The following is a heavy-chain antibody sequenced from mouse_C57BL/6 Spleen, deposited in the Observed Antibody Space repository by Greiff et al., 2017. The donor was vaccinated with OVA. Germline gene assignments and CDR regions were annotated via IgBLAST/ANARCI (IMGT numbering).Heavy chain of an antibody. J-gene: IGHJ2*01. CDR1: GYTFTSYW. CDR3: AIKRSDYSYYFDY. V-gene: IGHV1-69*01. CDR2: IDPSDSYT. Sequence: QVQLQQPGAELVMPGASVKLSCKASGYTFTSYWMHWVKQRPGQGLEWIGEIDPSDSYTNYNQKFKGKSTLTADKSSSTAYMQLSSLTSEDSAVYYGAIKRSDYSYYFDYWGQGTTLTVSS. D-gene: IGHD2-13*01.